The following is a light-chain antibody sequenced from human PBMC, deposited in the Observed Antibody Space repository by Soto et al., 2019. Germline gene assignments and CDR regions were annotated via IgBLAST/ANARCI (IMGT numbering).Light chain of an antibody. Sequence: ENVLTQSPGTLSLSPGERATLSCRASQTVSSYLTWYQQRPGQAPRLLIYGASKRATGIPDRFSGSGSGTDFTLTISRLEPEDFVLYYCQQYGTSPITFGQGTRLAIK. V-gene: IGKV3-20*01. CDR2: GAS. CDR1: QTVSSY. J-gene: IGKJ5*01. CDR3: QQYGTSPIT.